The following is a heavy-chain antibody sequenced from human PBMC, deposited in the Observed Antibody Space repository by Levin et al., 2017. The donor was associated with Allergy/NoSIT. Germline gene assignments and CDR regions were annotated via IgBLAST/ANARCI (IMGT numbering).Heavy chain of an antibody. V-gene: IGHV3-9*01. CDR1: GFTFDDFA. Sequence: GGSLRLSCAASGFTFDDFAIHWVRQAPGKGLEWVAGITWNSGRIAYADSVKGRFTISRDNAKNSLYLQMSSLRVGDTALYYCAKDNGDFNAFDTWGQGTVVTVSS. J-gene: IGHJ3*02. CDR3: AKDNGDFNAFDT. D-gene: IGHD2/OR15-2a*01. CDR2: ITWNSGRI.